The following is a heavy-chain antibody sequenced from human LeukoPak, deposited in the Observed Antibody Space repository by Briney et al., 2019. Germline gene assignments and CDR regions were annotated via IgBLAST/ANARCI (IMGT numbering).Heavy chain of an antibody. CDR3: VRDLDY. V-gene: IGHV4-4*07. CDR1: GGSISAYY. J-gene: IGHJ4*02. CDR2: IYTGGT. Sequence: KSSETLSLTCTVSGGSISAYYWSWIRQPAGKGPEWIGRIYTGGTIYNPSLQSRVAISVDKSKNQISLRLNSVTAAATAIYYCVRDLDYWGQGTLVTVSS.